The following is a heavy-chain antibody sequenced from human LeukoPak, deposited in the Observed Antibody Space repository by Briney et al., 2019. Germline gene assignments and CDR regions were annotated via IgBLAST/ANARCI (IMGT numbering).Heavy chain of an antibody. CDR1: GGSISSSSYY. D-gene: IGHD3-10*01. Sequence: PSETLSLTCTVSGGSISSSSYYWGWIRQPPGKGLEWIGSIYYSGSTYYNPSLKSRVTISVDTSKNQFSLKLSSVTAADTAVYYCARAAMVRAINGGYYYGMDVWGQGTTVTVSS. V-gene: IGHV4-39*07. CDR3: ARAAMVRAINGGYYYGMDV. CDR2: IYYSGST. J-gene: IGHJ6*02.